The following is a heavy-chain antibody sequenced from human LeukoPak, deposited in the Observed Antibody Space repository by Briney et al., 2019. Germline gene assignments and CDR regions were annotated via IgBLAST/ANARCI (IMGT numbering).Heavy chain of an antibody. V-gene: IGHV4-34*01. CDR1: GGSFSGYY. CDR3: ARRRGSYFPYYFDY. CDR2: INHSGST. D-gene: IGHD1-26*01. J-gene: IGHJ4*02. Sequence: PSETLSLTCAVYGGSFSGYYWSWIRQPPGKGLEWIGEINHSGSTNYNPSLKSRVTISVDTSENQFSLKLSSVTAADTAVYYCARRRGSYFPYYFDYWGQGTLVTVSS.